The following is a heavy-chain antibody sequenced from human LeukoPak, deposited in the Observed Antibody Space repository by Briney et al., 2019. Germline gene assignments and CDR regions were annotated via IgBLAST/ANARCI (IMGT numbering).Heavy chain of an antibody. CDR3: ARDCYYGFWSGRYGMDV. D-gene: IGHD3-3*01. Sequence: GGSLRLSCAASGFTFSSYAMSWVRQAPGKGLEWVSAISGSGGSKYYADSVKVRFTISRDNSKNTLYLQMNSLRAADMDVYYCARDCYYGFWSGRYGMDVWGQGTTVTVSS. V-gene: IGHV3-23*01. J-gene: IGHJ6*02. CDR2: ISGSGGSK. CDR1: GFTFSSYA.